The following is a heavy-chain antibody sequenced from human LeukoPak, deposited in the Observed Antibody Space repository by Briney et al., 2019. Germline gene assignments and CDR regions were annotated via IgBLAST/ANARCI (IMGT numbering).Heavy chain of an antibody. CDR3: ARDYRLGYCSGGSCPGGLDY. V-gene: IGHV3-48*04. J-gene: IGHJ4*02. CDR2: ISSSSSTI. Sequence: GGSLRLSCAASGFTFSSYSMNWVRQAPGKGLEWVSYISSSSSTIYYADSVKGRFTISRDNAKNSLYLQMNSLRAEDTAVYYCARDYRLGYCSGGSCPGGLDYWGQGTLVTVSS. CDR1: GFTFSSYS. D-gene: IGHD2-15*01.